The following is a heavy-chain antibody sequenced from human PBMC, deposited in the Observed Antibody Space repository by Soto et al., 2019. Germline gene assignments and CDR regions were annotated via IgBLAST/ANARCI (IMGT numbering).Heavy chain of an antibody. Sequence: QLQLQESGPGLVKPSETLSLTCTVSGGSISSSSYYWGWIRQPPGKGLEWIGSIYYSGSTYYNPSLKSRVTISVDTSKNQFSLKLSSVTAADAAVYYCARLLIGGFGFDYWGQGTLVTVSS. D-gene: IGHD6-25*01. CDR3: ARLLIGGFGFDY. CDR1: GGSISSSSYY. J-gene: IGHJ4*02. V-gene: IGHV4-39*01. CDR2: IYYSGST.